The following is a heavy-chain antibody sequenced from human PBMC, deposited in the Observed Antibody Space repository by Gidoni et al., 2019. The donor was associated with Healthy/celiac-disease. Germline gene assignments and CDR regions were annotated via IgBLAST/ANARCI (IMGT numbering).Heavy chain of an antibody. CDR2: IRSKANSYAT. Sequence: EVQLVESGGGLVQPGGSLTLSCAASGFTFSGSAMHWVRQASGKGLGWVGRIRSKANSYATAYAASVKGRFTISRDDSKNTAYLQMNSLKTEDTAVYYCTTLLAPDYWGQGTLVTVSS. CDR1: GFTFSGSA. CDR3: TTLLAPDY. J-gene: IGHJ4*02. D-gene: IGHD2-15*01. V-gene: IGHV3-73*01.